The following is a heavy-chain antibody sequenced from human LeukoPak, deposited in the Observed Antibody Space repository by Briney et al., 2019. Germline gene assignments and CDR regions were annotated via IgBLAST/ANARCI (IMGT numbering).Heavy chain of an antibody. D-gene: IGHD3-16*01. Sequence: ASVKVSCKASGYTFTGYYIHWVRQAPGQGLEWMGKMNPSGGTTTYAQKFQGRVTVTRDTPTSTVYMEMSSLRPEDTAVYYCAREESGGLFDYWGQGTLVAVSS. J-gene: IGHJ4*02. CDR3: AREESGGLFDY. CDR2: MNPSGGTT. CDR1: GYTFTGYY. V-gene: IGHV1-46*01.